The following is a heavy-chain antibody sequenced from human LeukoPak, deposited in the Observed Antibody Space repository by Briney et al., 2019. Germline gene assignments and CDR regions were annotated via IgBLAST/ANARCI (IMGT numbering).Heavy chain of an antibody. D-gene: IGHD3-22*01. V-gene: IGHV4-34*01. CDR2: INHSGST. Sequence: PSETLSLTCAVYGGSFSGYYWSWIRLPPGKGLEWIGEINHSGSTNYNPSLKSRVTISVDTSKNQFSLKLISVTAADTAVYYCARGVGSGYTDYWGQGALVTVSS. CDR3: ARGVGSGYTDY. CDR1: GGSFSGYY. J-gene: IGHJ4*02.